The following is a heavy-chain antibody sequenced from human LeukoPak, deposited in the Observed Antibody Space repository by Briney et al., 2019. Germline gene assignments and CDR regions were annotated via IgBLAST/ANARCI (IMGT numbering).Heavy chain of an antibody. D-gene: IGHD6-19*01. CDR2: IYYSGTT. CDR3: ARTDNSGWYSFDY. CDR1: GGSISNYY. V-gene: IGHV4-59*01. Sequence: SETLSLTCTVPGGSISNYYWSWIRQPPGKGLEWIGYIYYSGTTNYIPSLESRVTISVDTSKNHFSLKLSSVTAADTAVYYCARTDNSGWYSFDYWGQGTLVTVSS. J-gene: IGHJ4*02.